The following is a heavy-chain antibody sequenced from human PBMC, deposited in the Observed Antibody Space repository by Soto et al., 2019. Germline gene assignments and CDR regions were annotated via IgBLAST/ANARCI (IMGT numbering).Heavy chain of an antibody. CDR3: ARHLGNEAYGSGSFRFDY. D-gene: IGHD3-10*01. CDR1: GGSISSSSYY. V-gene: IGHV4-39*01. J-gene: IGHJ4*02. CDR2: IYYSGST. Sequence: SETLSLTCTVSGGSISSSSYYWGWIRQPPGKGLEWIGSIYYSGSTYYNPSLKSRVTISVDTSKNQFSLKLSSVTAADTAVYYCARHLGNEAYGSGSFRFDYWGQGTLVTVSS.